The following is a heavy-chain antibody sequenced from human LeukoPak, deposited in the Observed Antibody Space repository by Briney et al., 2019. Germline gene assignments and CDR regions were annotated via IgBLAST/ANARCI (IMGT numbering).Heavy chain of an antibody. CDR2: ISSSGRTI. V-gene: IGHV3-48*03. D-gene: IGHD5-18*01. J-gene: IGHJ4*02. CDR1: RFTFSSFE. CDR3: ARRGYTSGLDY. Sequence: GGSLRLSCAASRFTFSSFEMNWVRQAPGKGLEWVSYISSSGRTIYYADSVKGRFTISRDNAKNSLYLPVNSLRAEDTAVYYCARRGYTSGLDYWGQGTLVTVSS.